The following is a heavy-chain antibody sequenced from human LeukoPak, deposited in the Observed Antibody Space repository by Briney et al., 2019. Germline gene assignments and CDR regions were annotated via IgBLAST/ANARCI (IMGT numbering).Heavy chain of an antibody. V-gene: IGHV3-23*01. CDR3: ARAPVTSCRGAFCYPFDY. J-gene: IGHJ4*02. CDR2: TSSSDAGK. D-gene: IGHD2-15*01. CDR1: GFTFSSYG. Sequence: PGGSLRLSCAASGFTFSSYGMSWVRQAPGKGLEWVSATSSSDAGKYHADSVRGRFTISRDNSKNTVYLQMNSLRVEDAAVYYCARAPVTSCRGAFCYPFDYWGRGTLVTVSS.